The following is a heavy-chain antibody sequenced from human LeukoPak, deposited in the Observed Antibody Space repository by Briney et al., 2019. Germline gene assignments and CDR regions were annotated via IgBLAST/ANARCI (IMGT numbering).Heavy chain of an antibody. D-gene: IGHD6-19*01. V-gene: IGHV3-30*02. CDR2: IRYDGSNK. Sequence: GGSLRLSCAASGFIFSSYGMHWVRQAPGKGLEWVAFIRYDGSNKYYADSVKGRFTISRDNSKNTLYLQMNSLRAEDTAVYYCAKDRSSGWYYFDYWGQGTLVTVSS. CDR1: GFIFSSYG. CDR3: AKDRSSGWYYFDY. J-gene: IGHJ4*02.